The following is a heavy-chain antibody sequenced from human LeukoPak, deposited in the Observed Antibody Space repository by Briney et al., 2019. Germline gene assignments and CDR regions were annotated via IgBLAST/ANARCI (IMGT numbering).Heavy chain of an antibody. Sequence: GSSVKVSCKASGGTFSSYAISWVRQAPGQGLEWMGWINPNSGGTNYAQKLQGRVTMTTDTSTSTAYMELRSLRSDDTAVYYCARDRAYGSGSYYHFDYWGQGTLVTVSS. CDR1: GGTFSSYA. CDR3: ARDRAYGSGSYYHFDY. V-gene: IGHV1-18*01. J-gene: IGHJ4*02. D-gene: IGHD3-10*01. CDR2: INPNSGGT.